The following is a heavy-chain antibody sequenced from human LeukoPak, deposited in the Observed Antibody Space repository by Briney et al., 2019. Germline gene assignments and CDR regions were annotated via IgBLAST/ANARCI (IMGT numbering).Heavy chain of an antibody. CDR2: INHSGST. CDR1: GGSFSGYY. D-gene: IGHD1-7*01. Sequence: SETQSLTCAVYGGSFSGYYWSWIRQPPGKGLEWIGEINHSGSTNYNPSLKSRVTISVDTSKNQFSLKLSSVTAADTAVYYCARDWNWGVDYWGQGTLVTVSS. V-gene: IGHV4-34*01. J-gene: IGHJ4*02. CDR3: ARDWNWGVDY.